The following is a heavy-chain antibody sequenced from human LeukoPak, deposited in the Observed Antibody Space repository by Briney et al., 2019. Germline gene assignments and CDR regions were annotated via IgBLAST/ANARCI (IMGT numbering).Heavy chain of an antibody. CDR1: GFTFSDYY. D-gene: IGHD1-26*01. J-gene: IGHJ4*02. Sequence: GRSLRLSCAASGFTFSDYYRSWIRQAPGRGLEWVSYISSSSSYTNYADSVKGRFTISRDNAKNSLYLQMTSLRAEDTGVYYCACNSGSHNEHFDYWGQGTLVSVSS. CDR2: ISSSSSYT. V-gene: IGHV3-11*03. CDR3: ACNSGSHNEHFDY.